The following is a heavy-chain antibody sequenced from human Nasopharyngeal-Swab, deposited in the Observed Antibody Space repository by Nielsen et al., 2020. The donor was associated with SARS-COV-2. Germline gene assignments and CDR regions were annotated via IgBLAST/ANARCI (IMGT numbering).Heavy chain of an antibody. CDR1: GFTFSSYW. CDR2: ISSSGSTI. Sequence: GGSLRLSCAASGFTFSSYWMSWVRQAPGKGLEWVSYISSSGSTIYYADSVKGRFTISRDNAKNSLYLQMNSLRAEDSGLYFCAKELYDLSGALDQWGQGTLVTVSS. CDR3: AKELYDLSGALDQ. J-gene: IGHJ4*02. D-gene: IGHD3-3*01. V-gene: IGHV3-48*04.